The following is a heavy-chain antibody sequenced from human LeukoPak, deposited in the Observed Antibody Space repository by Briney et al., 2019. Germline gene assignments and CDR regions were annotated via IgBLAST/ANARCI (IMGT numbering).Heavy chain of an antibody. CDR3: ARFRSGWYMDL. CDR2: IWNDGSKQ. CDR1: GFTFSSYG. D-gene: IGHD6-19*01. V-gene: IGHV3-33*01. J-gene: IGHJ4*02. Sequence: PGGSLTLSCAPSGFTFSSYGMHWVRHAPGKGLEWVAFIWNDGSKQSYPDSVKGRFTISRDDSKNTLYLQMNSLSAEDTAVYYCARFRSGWYMDLWGQGTLVTVSS.